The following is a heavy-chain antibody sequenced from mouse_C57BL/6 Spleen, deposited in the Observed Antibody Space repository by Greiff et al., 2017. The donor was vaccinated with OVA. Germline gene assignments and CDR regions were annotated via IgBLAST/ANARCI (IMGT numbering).Heavy chain of an antibody. V-gene: IGHV1-26*01. J-gene: IGHJ3*01. Sequence: EVQLQQSGPELVKPGASVKISCKASGYTFTDYYMNWVKQSHGKSLEWIGDINPNNGGTSYNQKLKGKATLTVDKSSSTAYMELRSLTSEDSSVYYCATYSKGAWFAFWGQATLVTVSA. CDR2: INPNNGGT. D-gene: IGHD2-5*01. CDR3: ATYSKGAWFAF. CDR1: GYTFTDYY.